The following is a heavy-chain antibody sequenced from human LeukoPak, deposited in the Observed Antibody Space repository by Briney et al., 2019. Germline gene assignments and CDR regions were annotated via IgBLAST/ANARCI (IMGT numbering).Heavy chain of an antibody. CDR2: IYHSGST. D-gene: IGHD6-6*01. CDR1: GYSISSGYY. V-gene: IGHV4-38-2*01. Sequence: PSETLSLTCAASGYSISSGYYWGWIRQPPGKGLEWIGSIYHSGSTYYNPSLKSRVTISVDTSKNQFSLNLSSVTAADTAVYYCASFEYSSSKGWGQGTMVTVCS. J-gene: IGHJ3*01. CDR3: ASFEYSSSKG.